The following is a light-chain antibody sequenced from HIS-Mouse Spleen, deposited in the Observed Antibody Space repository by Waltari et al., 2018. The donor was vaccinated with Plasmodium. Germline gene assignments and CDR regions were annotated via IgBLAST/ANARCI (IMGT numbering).Light chain of an antibody. Sequence: SYELTQSPSVSVSPGQTARLTCSGDALPTKYAYWYQQKSGQAPVLVIYEDSKRPSGIPERFSGSSSGTMATLTISGAQVEDEADYYCYSTDSSGNHRVFGGGTKLTVL. J-gene: IGLJ3*02. V-gene: IGLV3-10*01. CDR1: ALPTKY. CDR3: YSTDSSGNHRV. CDR2: EDS.